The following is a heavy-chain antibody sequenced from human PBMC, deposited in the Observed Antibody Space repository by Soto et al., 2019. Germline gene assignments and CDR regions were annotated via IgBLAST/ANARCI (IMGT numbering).Heavy chain of an antibody. Sequence: LSLSCPASGFTCSSYAISSVRPAPGKGLEWVSAISGSGGSTYYADSVKGRFTISRDNSKNTLYLQMNSLRAEDTAVYYCAKEAYSSSWFDASLFTYWGQGTLVTVSS. CDR1: GFTCSSYA. CDR2: ISGSGGST. V-gene: IGHV3-23*01. CDR3: AKEAYSSSWFDASLFTY. J-gene: IGHJ4*02. D-gene: IGHD6-13*01.